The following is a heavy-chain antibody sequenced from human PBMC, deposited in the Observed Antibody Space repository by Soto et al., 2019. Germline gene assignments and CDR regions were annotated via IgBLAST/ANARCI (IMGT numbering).Heavy chain of an antibody. J-gene: IGHJ4*02. CDR2: IYYSGST. Sequence: TSETLSLTCTVSGGSISSGGYYWSWIRQHPGKGLEWIGYIYYSGSTYYNPSLKSRVTISVDTSKNQFSLKLSSVTAADTAVYYCAREAVTTHWDYWGQGTLVTVSS. D-gene: IGHD4-17*01. CDR3: AREAVTTHWDY. CDR1: GGSISSGGYY. V-gene: IGHV4-31*03.